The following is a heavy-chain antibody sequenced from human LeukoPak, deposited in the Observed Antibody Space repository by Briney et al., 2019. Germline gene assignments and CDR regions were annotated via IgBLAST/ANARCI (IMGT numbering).Heavy chain of an antibody. CDR2: IYWDDDK. CDR3: AHSVRGITAAGRAPFDY. Sequence: SGPTLVNPTETLTLTCTFSGFSLSTNGVGVGWIRQPPGKALEWLALIYWDDDKRYSPSLKNRLTITWDTSKNEVVLTMTNVDPVDTATYYCAHSVRGITAAGRAPFDYWGQGTLVTVSS. CDR1: GFSLSTNGVG. D-gene: IGHD6-13*01. J-gene: IGHJ4*02. V-gene: IGHV2-5*02.